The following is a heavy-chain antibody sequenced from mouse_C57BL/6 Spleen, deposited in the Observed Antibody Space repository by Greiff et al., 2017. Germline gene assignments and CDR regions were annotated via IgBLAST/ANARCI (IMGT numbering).Heavy chain of an antibody. Sequence: VKLMESGAELMKPGASVKLSCKATGYTFTGYWIAWVKQRPGHGLEWIGEILPGSGSTNYNEKFKGKATFTADTSSNTAYMQLRSLTTEDSASEYWARQYYDYWFAYWGQGTLVTGSA. CDR2: ILPGSGST. J-gene: IGHJ3*01. V-gene: IGHV1-9*01. CDR3: ARQYYDYWFAY. D-gene: IGHD2-4*01. CDR1: GYTFTGYW.